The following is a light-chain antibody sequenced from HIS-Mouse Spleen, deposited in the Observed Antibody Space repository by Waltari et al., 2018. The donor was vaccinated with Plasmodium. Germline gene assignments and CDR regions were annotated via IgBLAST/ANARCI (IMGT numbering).Light chain of an antibody. CDR2: AAS. V-gene: IGKV1-39*01. J-gene: IGKJ1*01. CDR1: QSISSY. Sequence: DIQMTQAPSSLSASVGDDVTITCRASQSISSYLNWYQQKPGKAPKLLIYAASSLQSGVPSRFSGSGAGTDFTLTISSLQPEDFATYYCQQSYSTWTFGQGTKVEIK. CDR3: QQSYSTWT.